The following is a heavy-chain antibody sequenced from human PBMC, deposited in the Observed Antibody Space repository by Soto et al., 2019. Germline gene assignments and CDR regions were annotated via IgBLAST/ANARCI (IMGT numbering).Heavy chain of an antibody. CDR1: GFTFSDYY. CDR2: ISSSGSTI. J-gene: IGHJ4*02. Sequence: GGSLRLSCAASGFTFSDYYMSWIRQAPGKGLEWVSYISSSGSTIYYADSVKGRFTISRDNAKNSLYLQMNSLRAEDTAVYYCARGDEYRGGYDSIPAPSYSSGWDYFDYWGQGTLVTVSS. CDR3: ARGDEYRGGYDSIPAPSYSSGWDYFDY. D-gene: IGHD6-19*01. V-gene: IGHV3-11*01.